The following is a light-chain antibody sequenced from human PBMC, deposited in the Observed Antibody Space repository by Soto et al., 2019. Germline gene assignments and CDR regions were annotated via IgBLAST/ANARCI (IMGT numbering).Light chain of an antibody. Sequence: ILMTQSPATVSVSPGDSATLSCRASQNIYYNVAWYQQRPGQAPRLLIYRASTRAPGVPARFSGSGSGTEFTLTISSLQHEDFTGYACLQYHNLWAFGQGTKV. J-gene: IGKJ1*01. CDR2: RAS. CDR3: LQYHNLWA. V-gene: IGKV3-15*01. CDR1: QNIYYN.